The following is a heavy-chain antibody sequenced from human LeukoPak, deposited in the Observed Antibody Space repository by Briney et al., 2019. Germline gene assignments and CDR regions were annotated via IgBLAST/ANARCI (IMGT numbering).Heavy chain of an antibody. V-gene: IGHV4-34*01. Sequence: PSETLSLTCAVYGGSFSGYYWSWIRQPPGKGLEWIGEINHSGSTYYNPSLKSRVTISVDTSKNQFSLKLSSVTAADTAVYYCARETEGRISMIVVALFDYWGQGTLVTVSS. CDR1: GGSFSGYY. D-gene: IGHD3-22*01. CDR3: ARETEGRISMIVVALFDY. CDR2: INHSGST. J-gene: IGHJ4*02.